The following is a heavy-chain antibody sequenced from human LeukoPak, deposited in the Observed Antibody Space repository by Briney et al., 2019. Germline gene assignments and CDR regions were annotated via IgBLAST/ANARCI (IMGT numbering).Heavy chain of an antibody. CDR3: ASSYSSLTTIFGVANAFDI. J-gene: IGHJ3*02. V-gene: IGHV1-2*02. CDR1: GYTFTGYY. Sequence: ASVKVSCKASGYTFTGYYMHWVRQAPGQGLEWMGWINPNSGGTNYAQKFQGRVTMTRNTSISTAYMELRSLRSDDTAVYYCASSYSSLTTIFGVANAFDIWGQGTMVTVSS. D-gene: IGHD3-3*01. CDR2: INPNSGGT.